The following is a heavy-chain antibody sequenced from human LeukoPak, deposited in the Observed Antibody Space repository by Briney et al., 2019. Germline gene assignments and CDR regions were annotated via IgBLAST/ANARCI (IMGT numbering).Heavy chain of an antibody. CDR1: GGTFSSYA. CDR3: ARSIPGDIVVVVGEPFDI. Sequence: SVKVSCKASGGTFSSYAISWVRQAPGQGLEWMGGIIPIFGAANYAQKFQGRVTITADKSTSTAYMELSSLRSEDTAVYYCARSIPGDIVVVVGEPFDIWGQGTMVTVSS. J-gene: IGHJ3*02. D-gene: IGHD2-15*01. CDR2: IIPIFGAA. V-gene: IGHV1-69*06.